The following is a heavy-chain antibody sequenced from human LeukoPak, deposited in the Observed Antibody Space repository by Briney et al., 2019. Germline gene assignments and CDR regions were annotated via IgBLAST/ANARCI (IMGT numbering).Heavy chain of an antibody. J-gene: IGHJ3*02. CDR3: ASLPQGLMTQAFDI. V-gene: IGHV4-39*01. D-gene: IGHD2-8*01. CDR2: IYYSGST. CDR1: GGSISSSSYY. Sequence: SETLSLTCTVSGGSISSSSYYWGWIRQPPGKGLEWIGSIYYSGSTYYNPSLKSRVTISVDTSKNQFSLKLSSVTAADTAVYYCASLPQGLMTQAFDIWGQGTMVTVSS.